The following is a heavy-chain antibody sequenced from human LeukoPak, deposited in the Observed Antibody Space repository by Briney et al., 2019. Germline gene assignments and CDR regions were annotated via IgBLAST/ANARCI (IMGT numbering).Heavy chain of an antibody. CDR1: GFTFSSYA. J-gene: IGHJ1*01. V-gene: IGHV3-30*04. CDR2: ISYDGSNK. Sequence: GGSLRLSCAASGFTFSSYAMHWVRQAPGKGLEWVAVISYDGSNKYYADSVKGRFTISRDNSKNTLYLQMNSLRAEDTAVYYCARAGPYDYGGEYFQHWGQGTLVTVSS. D-gene: IGHD4-23*01. CDR3: ARAGPYDYGGEYFQH.